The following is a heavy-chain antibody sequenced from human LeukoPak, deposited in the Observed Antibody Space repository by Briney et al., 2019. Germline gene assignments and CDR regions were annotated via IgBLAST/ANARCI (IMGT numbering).Heavy chain of an antibody. CDR3: ARDLKVGATLFDY. CDR2: ISSGSSYI. J-gene: IGHJ4*02. V-gene: IGHV3-21*01. Sequence: GGSLRLSCAASGFTFSTSAMNWVRQAPGKGLEWVSSISSGSSYIYYADSVKGRFTISRDNAKNSLSLQMNSLRAEDTAVYYCARDLKVGATLFDYWGQGTLVTVSS. D-gene: IGHD1-26*01. CDR1: GFTFSTSA.